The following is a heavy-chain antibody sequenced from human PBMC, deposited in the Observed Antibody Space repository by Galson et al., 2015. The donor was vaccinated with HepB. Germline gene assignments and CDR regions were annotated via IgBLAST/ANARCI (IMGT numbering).Heavy chain of an antibody. Sequence: SVKVSCKASGYTFTSYGISWVRQAPGQGLEWMGWISAYNGNTNYAQKLQGRVIMTTDTPTSTAYMELRSLRSDDTAVYYCARGGLGYCSGGSCFFDYWGQGTLVTVSS. D-gene: IGHD2-15*01. CDR3: ARGGLGYCSGGSCFFDY. V-gene: IGHV1-18*01. CDR1: GYTFTSYG. J-gene: IGHJ4*02. CDR2: ISAYNGNT.